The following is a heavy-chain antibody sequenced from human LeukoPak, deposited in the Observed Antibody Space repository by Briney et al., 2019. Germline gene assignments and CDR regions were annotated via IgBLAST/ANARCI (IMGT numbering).Heavy chain of an antibody. CDR3: ARRRDSGSLQHFDY. Sequence: GESLRLSCAASGFTFSAYWMTWVRQAPGKGLEWVTNINESGSLKYYVDSVKGRFTISRDNAKNSLYLQMNSLRAEDTAVYYCARRRDSGSLQHFDYWGQGTLVTVSS. D-gene: IGHD1-26*01. J-gene: IGHJ4*02. CDR1: GFTFSAYW. V-gene: IGHV3-7*03. CDR2: INESGSLK.